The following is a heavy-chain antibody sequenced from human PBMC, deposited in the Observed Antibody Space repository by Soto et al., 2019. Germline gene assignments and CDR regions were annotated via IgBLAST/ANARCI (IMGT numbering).Heavy chain of an antibody. CDR3: ARDLGMGALDP. D-gene: IGHD3-10*01. CDR1: GGSISSYY. Sequence: QVQLQESGPGLVKPSETLSLTCTVSGGSISSYYWSWIRQPPGKGLEWIGYTYYSGSTNYNPSLKSRVTISVDTSKNQFSLKLSSVTAADTAVYYCARDLGMGALDPWGQGTLVTVSS. CDR2: TYYSGST. V-gene: IGHV4-59*01. J-gene: IGHJ5*02.